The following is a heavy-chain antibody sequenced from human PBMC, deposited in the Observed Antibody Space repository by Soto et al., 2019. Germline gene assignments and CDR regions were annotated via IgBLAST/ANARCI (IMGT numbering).Heavy chain of an antibody. J-gene: IGHJ4*02. CDR1: GFTFSYYG. V-gene: IGHV3-30*03. D-gene: IGHD6-13*01. CDR3: ARGSSSSWDYFEY. CDR2: ISYDGSNV. Sequence: GGSLRLSCATSGFTFSYYGMHWVRQAPGQGLEWVAVISYDGSNVHYADSVKGRFTISRDASKNTVYLQLNSLRTEDTAVYYCARGSSSSWDYFEYWGQGTLVTVSS.